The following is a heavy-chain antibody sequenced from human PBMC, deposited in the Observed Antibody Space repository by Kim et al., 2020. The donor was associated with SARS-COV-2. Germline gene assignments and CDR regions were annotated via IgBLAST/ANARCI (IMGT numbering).Heavy chain of an antibody. V-gene: IGHV3-23*01. D-gene: IGHD1-26*01. CDR1: GFTFSSNA. CDR3: AKDFRAGAAHALDQ. Sequence: GGSLRLSCAASGFTFSSNAMSWVRQAPGKGLEWVSTISSSGGNTYYADSVKGRFTISRDNSKNTLYLQMNSLRAEDTAVYYCAKDFRAGAAHALDQWGQGTLVTVSS. CDR2: ISSSGGNT. J-gene: IGHJ4*02.